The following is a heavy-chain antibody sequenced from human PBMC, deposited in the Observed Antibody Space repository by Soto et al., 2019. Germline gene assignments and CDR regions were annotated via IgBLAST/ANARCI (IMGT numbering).Heavy chain of an antibody. CDR3: ARGYYDSSGYNWFDP. D-gene: IGHD3-22*01. CDR2: ISYDGSNK. CDR1: GFTFSSYA. V-gene: IGHV3-30-3*01. Sequence: GGSLRLSCAASGFTFSSYAMHWVRQAPGKGLEWVAVISYDGSNKYYADSVKGRFTISRDNSKNTLYLQMNSLRAEDTAVYYCARGYYDSSGYNWFDPWGQGTLVTVSS. J-gene: IGHJ5*02.